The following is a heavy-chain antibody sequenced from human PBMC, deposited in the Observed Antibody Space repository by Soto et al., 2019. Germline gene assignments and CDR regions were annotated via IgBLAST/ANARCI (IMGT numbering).Heavy chain of an antibody. CDR3: SKDGNWGSTRTGDAFDI. Sequence: GGSLRLSCAASGFTFTDYVIHWVRQAPGKGLEWVSGINWNSGYIGYADSVKGRFTITRDNAKKSLYLQMNSLRVEDTALYYCSKDGNWGSTRTGDAFDIWGHGTMVTVSS. D-gene: IGHD3-16*01. V-gene: IGHV3-9*01. CDR1: GFTFTDYV. CDR2: INWNSGYI. J-gene: IGHJ3*02.